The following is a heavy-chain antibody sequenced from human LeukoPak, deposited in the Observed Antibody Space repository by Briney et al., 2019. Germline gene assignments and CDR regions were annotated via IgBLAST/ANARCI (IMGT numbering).Heavy chain of an antibody. Sequence: SETLSLTCTVSGGSISSYYWSWIRQPPGKGLEWIGYIYYGGSTNYNPSLKSRVTISVDTSKNQFSLKLSSVTAADTAVYYCARGAAATYWGQGTLVTVSS. CDR2: IYYGGST. CDR1: GGSISSYY. CDR3: ARGAAATY. D-gene: IGHD6-13*01. J-gene: IGHJ4*02. V-gene: IGHV4-59*01.